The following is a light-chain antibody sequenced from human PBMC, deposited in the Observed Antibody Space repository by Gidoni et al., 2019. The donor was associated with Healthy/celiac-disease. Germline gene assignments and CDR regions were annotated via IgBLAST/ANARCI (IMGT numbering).Light chain of an antibody. CDR2: DAS. CDR3: QQRSNWPFT. CDR1: QSVSSY. J-gene: IGKJ2*01. V-gene: IGKV3-11*01. Sequence: IVFTQSPATLSWSPGERATLSCRASQSVSSYLAWYQQKPGQAPRLLIYDASNRATGIPARFSGSGSGTDFTLTISSLEPEDVAVYYCQQRSNWPFTFGQGTKLEIK.